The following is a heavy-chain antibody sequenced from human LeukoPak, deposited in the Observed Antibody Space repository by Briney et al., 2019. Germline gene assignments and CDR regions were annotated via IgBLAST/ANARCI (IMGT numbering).Heavy chain of an antibody. CDR1: SGSIRTYY. D-gene: IGHD6-6*01. CDR2: IHYSGST. V-gene: IGHV4-59*01. Sequence: SETLSLTCTVSSGSIRTYYWSWIRQPPGKGLEWIGYIHYSGSTNYNPSLTSRVSISVETSKSHFSLKLTSVTAADPAVYYCARGLGPSAMFDPWGQGTLVTVSS. CDR3: ARGLGPSAMFDP. J-gene: IGHJ5*02.